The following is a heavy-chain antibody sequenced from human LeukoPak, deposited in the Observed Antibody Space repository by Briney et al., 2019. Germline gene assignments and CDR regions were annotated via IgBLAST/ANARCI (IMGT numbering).Heavy chain of an antibody. D-gene: IGHD3-3*02. CDR3: AKGWGWRTFYNIEYYMDV. V-gene: IGHV3-9*01. CDR2: ISWNSGSI. Sequence: GGSLRLSCAASGFTFDDYAMHWVRQAPGKGLEWVSGISWNSGSIGYADSVKGRFSISRDNAKNSLYMQMNSLRGEDTALYYCAKGWGWRTFYNIEYYMDVWGKGTTVTISS. CDR1: GFTFDDYA. J-gene: IGHJ6*03.